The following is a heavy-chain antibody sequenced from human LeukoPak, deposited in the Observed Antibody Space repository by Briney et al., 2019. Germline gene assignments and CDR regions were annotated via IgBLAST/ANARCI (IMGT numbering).Heavy chain of an antibody. D-gene: IGHD2-2*01. CDR2: ISYSGST. Sequence: PSETLSLTCTVSGGSISSSIYYWAWIRQPPGKGLEWIGSISYSGSTYYNPSLKSRVTISVDTSKNQFSLKLSSVTAADTAVYYCARDPLIVVVPAAILGWFNPWGQGTLVTVSS. CDR1: GGSISSSIYY. CDR3: ARDPLIVVVPAAILGWFNP. V-gene: IGHV4-39*07. J-gene: IGHJ5*02.